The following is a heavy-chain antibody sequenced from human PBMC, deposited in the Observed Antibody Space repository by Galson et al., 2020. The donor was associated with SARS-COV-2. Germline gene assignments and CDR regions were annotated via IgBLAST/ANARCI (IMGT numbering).Heavy chain of an antibody. CDR2: INPNSGDT. D-gene: IGHD3-10*01. Sequence: ASVKVSCKASGYTFSGHYMHWVRLAPGQGLEWMGRINPNSGDTDVAQKFQGRVTMTTDTSLTTAYMELSRLTSDDTAVYYCTGGSNSSPFYRFDPWGQGTLVTVSA. CDR3: TGGSNSSPFYRFDP. CDR1: GYTFSGHY. V-gene: IGHV1-2*06. J-gene: IGHJ5*02.